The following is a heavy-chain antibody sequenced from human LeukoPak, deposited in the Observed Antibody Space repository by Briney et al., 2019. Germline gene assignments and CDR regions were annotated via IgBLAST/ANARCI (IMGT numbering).Heavy chain of an antibody. CDR3: ATYYDFCSRYPN. Sequence: ASVNVSGKFSGYTRTELSMHWVRQAPGKGLEWVGGFDSEDGETIYSHKFQGGVTMPEATSTHTAYMELSSLRSEDTAVYYCATYYDFCSRYPNSGQGGLVTVSS. D-gene: IGHD3-3*01. CDR1: GYTRTELS. V-gene: IGHV1-24*01. J-gene: IGHJ4*02. CDR2: FDSEDGET.